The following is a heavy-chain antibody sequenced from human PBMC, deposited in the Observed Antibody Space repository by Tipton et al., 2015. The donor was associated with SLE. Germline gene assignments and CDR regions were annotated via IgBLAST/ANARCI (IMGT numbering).Heavy chain of an antibody. D-gene: IGHD3-22*01. CDR3: ATGSSGYYRSGACDI. CDR2: VNPSSGNT. CDR1: GYTFSSYD. V-gene: IGHV1-8*01. Sequence: QLVQSGAEVKKPGASVKVSCKASGYTFSSYDISWVRQATGQGLEWMGWVNPSSGNTGYVQKFQGRVTMTRDTSISTAYMELSSLRSEDTAVYYCATGSSGYYRSGACDIWGQGTMVTVSS. J-gene: IGHJ3*02.